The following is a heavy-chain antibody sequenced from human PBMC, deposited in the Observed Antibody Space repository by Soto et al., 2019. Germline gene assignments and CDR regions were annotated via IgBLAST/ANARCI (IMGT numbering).Heavy chain of an antibody. D-gene: IGHD3-22*01. CDR1: GFTFGDYA. CDR2: IRSKAYGGTT. Sequence: GGSLRLSCTASGFTFGDYAMSWFRQAPGKGLEWVGFIRSKAYGGTTEYAASVKGRFTISRDDSKSIAYLQMNSLKTEDTAVYYCTRARGSYYDSSVIAAFDILGQGTMVTVSS. J-gene: IGHJ3*02. CDR3: TRARGSYYDSSVIAAFDI. V-gene: IGHV3-49*03.